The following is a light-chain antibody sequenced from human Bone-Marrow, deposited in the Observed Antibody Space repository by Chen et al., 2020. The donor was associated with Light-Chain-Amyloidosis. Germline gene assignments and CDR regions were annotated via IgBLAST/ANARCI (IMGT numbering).Light chain of an antibody. Sequence: QSALTQPASVSGSPGQSITISCTGTSSDVGGDNHVSWYQQHPDEAPKLMIYEVTNRPSWVPDRFSGSKSANTASLTISGLQTEDDADYFCSSYTITNTLVFGSGTRVTVL. CDR3: SSYTITNTLV. CDR2: EVT. V-gene: IGLV2-14*01. J-gene: IGLJ1*01. CDR1: SSDVGGDNH.